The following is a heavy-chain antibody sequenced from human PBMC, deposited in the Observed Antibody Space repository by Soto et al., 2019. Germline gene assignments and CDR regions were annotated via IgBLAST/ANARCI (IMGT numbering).Heavy chain of an antibody. CDR2: IYYSGST. V-gene: IGHV4-31*03. J-gene: IGHJ4*02. CDR3: ARGGLYERGGNSSPPYFLDC. D-gene: IGHD3-22*01. CDR1: GGSISSGGYY. Sequence: PSWTLSLTCTLSGGSISSGGYYLSWIRQHPGKGLEWIGYIYYSGSTYYNPSLKSRVTISVETSKNQFSLKLSSVTAADTAVYYCARGGLYERGGNSSPPYFLDCWGKGTLVPVSS.